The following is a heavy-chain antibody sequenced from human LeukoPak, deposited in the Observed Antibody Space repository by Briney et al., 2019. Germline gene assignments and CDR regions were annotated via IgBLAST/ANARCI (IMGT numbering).Heavy chain of an antibody. J-gene: IGHJ4*02. CDR1: GFTFSSYG. D-gene: IGHD6-13*01. CDR2: ISFDEINK. Sequence: GRSLRLSCAASGFTFSSYGMHWVRQAPGKGLEWVAVISFDEINKYYADSVKGRFTISRDNSKNTLYLQMNSLRAEDTAVYYCAKQREGSSWSPDYWGQGTLVTVSS. V-gene: IGHV3-30*18. CDR3: AKQREGSSWSPDY.